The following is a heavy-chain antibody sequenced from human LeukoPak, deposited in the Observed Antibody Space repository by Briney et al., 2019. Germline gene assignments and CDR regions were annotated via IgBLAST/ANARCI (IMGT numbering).Heavy chain of an antibody. V-gene: IGHV3-15*01. J-gene: IGHJ4*02. CDR2: IISKVDGRTA. CDR3: TTSGGTTTRFVDY. D-gene: IGHD2/OR15-2a*01. Sequence: GGSLRLSCAASGFTFSNAWMSWVRQAPGKGLEWVGRIISKVDGRTADYAAPVKGRFTISRDDSKNTVYLQMNSLKTEDTAVYYCTTSGGTTTRFVDYWGQGNLVSVSS. CDR1: GFTFSNAW.